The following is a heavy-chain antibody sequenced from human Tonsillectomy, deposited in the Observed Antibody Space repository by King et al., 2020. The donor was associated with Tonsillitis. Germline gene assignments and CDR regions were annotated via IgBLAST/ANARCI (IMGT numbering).Heavy chain of an antibody. Sequence: VQLVESGGGEVQSGGSLRLSCVASGFTFRRYGMHWVRQAPGKGLEWVAFIQFDGSKKYNADPVKGRFTISRDNSKNTLYLQMNSLRAEDTAIYYCVKDVTGESYWGQGTLVTVSS. CDR3: VKDVTGESY. CDR2: IQFDGSKK. J-gene: IGHJ4*02. CDR1: GFTFRRYG. D-gene: IGHD2-21*02. V-gene: IGHV3-30*02.